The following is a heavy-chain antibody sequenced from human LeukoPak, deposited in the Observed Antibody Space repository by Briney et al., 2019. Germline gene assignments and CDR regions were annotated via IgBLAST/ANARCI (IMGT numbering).Heavy chain of an antibody. CDR2: INTGGSTT. CDR3: AREKWEVPKKYFDY. J-gene: IGHJ4*02. CDR1: GFTFSNYE. V-gene: IGHV3-48*03. Sequence: GGSLRLSCAASGFTFSNYEMSWVRQAPGKGLEWVSYINTGGSTTYYADSVKGRFTISRDNAKNSLYLQMNSLRAEDTAVYYCAREKWEVPKKYFDYWGQGTLVTVSS. D-gene: IGHD1-26*01.